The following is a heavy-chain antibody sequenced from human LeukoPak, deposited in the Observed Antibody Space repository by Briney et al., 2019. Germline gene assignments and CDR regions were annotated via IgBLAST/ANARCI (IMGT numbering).Heavy chain of an antibody. D-gene: IGHD6-13*01. CDR1: GFMFSSYG. CDR2: ITHNGGST. J-gene: IGHJ4*02. Sequence: GGSLRLSCAASGFMFSSYGMHWVRQAPGKGLEYVSAITHNGGSTYYANPVKGRFTISRDNSKNTLYLQMGSLRVEDTAVYYCARGPGITAAGYFDYWGQGTLVTVSS. CDR3: ARGPGITAAGYFDY. V-gene: IGHV3-64*01.